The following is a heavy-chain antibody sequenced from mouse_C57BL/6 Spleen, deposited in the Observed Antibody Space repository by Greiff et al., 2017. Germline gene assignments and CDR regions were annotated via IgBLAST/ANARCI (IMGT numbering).Heavy chain of an antibody. CDR3: ARPTYYGDWDV. J-gene: IGHJ1*03. CDR2: IDTSDSET. V-gene: IGHV1-52*01. CDR1: GYTFTSYW. Sequence: QVQLQQPGAELVRPGSSLKLSCTASGYTFTSYWMHWVKQTPIQGLEWIGNIDTSDSETHYNQTFKDKATLTVDKSSSTAYMQLSSLTSEDAAVYYCARPTYYGDWDVWGTGTTVTVSS. D-gene: IGHD2-13*01.